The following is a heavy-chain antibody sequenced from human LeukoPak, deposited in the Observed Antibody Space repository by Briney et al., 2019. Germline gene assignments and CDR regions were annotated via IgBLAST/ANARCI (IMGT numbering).Heavy chain of an antibody. V-gene: IGHV4-39*07. CDR1: GGSISSSSYY. D-gene: IGHD1-7*01. CDR3: ARAGTAYFDY. CDR2: IYYSGST. J-gene: IGHJ4*02. Sequence: PSETLSLTCTASGGSISSSSYYWGWIRQPPGKGLEWIGSIYYSGSTYYNPSLKSRVTISVDTSKNQFSLKLSSVTAADTAVYYCARAGTAYFDYWGQGTLVTVSS.